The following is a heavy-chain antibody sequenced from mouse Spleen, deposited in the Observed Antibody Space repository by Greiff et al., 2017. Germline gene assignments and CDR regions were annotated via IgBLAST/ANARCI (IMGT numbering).Heavy chain of an antibody. Sequence: EVMLVESGGGLVKPGGSLKLSCAASGFTFSDYGMHWVRQAPEKGLEWVAYISSGSSTIYYADTVKGRFTISRDNAKNTLFLQMTSLRSEDTAMYYCATTVGGGFDYWGQGTTLTVSS. J-gene: IGHJ2*01. CDR3: ATTVGGGFDY. CDR2: ISSGSSTI. CDR1: GFTFSDYG. V-gene: IGHV5-17*01. D-gene: IGHD1-1*01.